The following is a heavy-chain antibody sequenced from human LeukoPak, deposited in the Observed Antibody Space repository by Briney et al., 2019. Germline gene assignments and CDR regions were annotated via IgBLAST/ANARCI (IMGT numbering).Heavy chain of an antibody. J-gene: IGHJ6*03. CDR3: ATRPHYYGSGSYYYYYYYMDV. V-gene: IGHV4-59*11. D-gene: IGHD3-10*01. CDR1: GGSISSHY. Sequence: SETLSLTCTVSGGSISSHYWSWIRQPPGKGLEWIGYIYDSGSTNYNPSLKSRVTISLDTSKNQSSMKLSSVTAADTVVYYCATRPHYYGSGSYYYYYYYMDVWGRGTTVTVSS. CDR2: IYDSGST.